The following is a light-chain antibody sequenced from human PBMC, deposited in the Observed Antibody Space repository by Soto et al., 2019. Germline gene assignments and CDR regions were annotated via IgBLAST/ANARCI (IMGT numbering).Light chain of an antibody. CDR1: QNVGGD. Sequence: EGVTTQSPATLSVSPGERATLSCRASQNVGGDLAWYQQKPGQAPRLLIYRTSTRANGTPVRFSGSGSGTEFTLTISSLLSEDFAVYYCLEYNGRSSFGQGTKVEIK. V-gene: IGKV3-15*01. CDR2: RTS. J-gene: IGKJ1*01. CDR3: LEYNGRSS.